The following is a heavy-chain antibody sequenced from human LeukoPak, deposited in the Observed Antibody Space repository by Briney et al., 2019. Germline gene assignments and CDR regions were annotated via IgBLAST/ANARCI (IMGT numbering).Heavy chain of an antibody. CDR1: GYTFTSYG. D-gene: IGHD6-13*01. CDR3: ARGASLDLPYSSSWFDP. V-gene: IGHV1-18*01. CDR2: ISAYNGNT. J-gene: IGHJ5*02. Sequence: GASVTVSCRASGYTFTSYGISWVRQAPGQGLEWMGWISAYNGNTNYAQKLQGRVTVTTDTSTSTAYMELRSLRSDDTAVYYCARGASLDLPYSSSWFDPWGQGTLVTVSS.